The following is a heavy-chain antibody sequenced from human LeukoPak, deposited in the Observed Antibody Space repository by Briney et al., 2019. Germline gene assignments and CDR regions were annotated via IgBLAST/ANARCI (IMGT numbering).Heavy chain of an antibody. CDR3: ARGRVASPADY. D-gene: IGHD3-3*01. CDR1: GYTFTVYY. CDR2: INPNSGGT. V-gene: IGHV1-2*02. Sequence: ASVTVSCKASGYTFTVYYMHWVGQAPGQGLEWMGWINPNSGGTNYAQKFQGRVTMTRDTSISTAYMELSRLRSDDTAVYYCARGRVASPADYWGQGTLVTVSS. J-gene: IGHJ4*02.